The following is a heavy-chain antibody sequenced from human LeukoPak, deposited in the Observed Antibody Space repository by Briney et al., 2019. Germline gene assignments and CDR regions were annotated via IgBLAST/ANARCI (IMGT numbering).Heavy chain of an antibody. V-gene: IGHV4-39*01. CDR3: ARQGGGDFVDS. CDR1: NGSITSTSYY. CDR2: TSSGGSA. J-gene: IGHJ4*02. Sequence: SETLSLTCFVSNGSITSTSYYWAWIRQSPGKGLEWIGTTSSGGSAYYKTSPKSRVTISVDTSKTQLSLRLTSVTAADTAVYYCARQGGGDFVDSWGQGTLVSVS. D-gene: IGHD4-17*01.